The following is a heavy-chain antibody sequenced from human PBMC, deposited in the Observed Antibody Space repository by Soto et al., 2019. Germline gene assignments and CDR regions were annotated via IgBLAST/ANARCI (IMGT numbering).Heavy chain of an antibody. V-gene: IGHV1-69*13. D-gene: IGHD5-18*01. CDR2: IIPIFGTA. Sequence: SVKVSCKASGGTFSSYAISWVRQAPGQGLEWMGGIIPIFGTANYAQKFQGRVTSTADESTSTAYMELSSLRSEDTAVYYCARGGGYSYGIWGHYGMDVWGQGTTVTVSS. J-gene: IGHJ6*02. CDR1: GGTFSSYA. CDR3: ARGGGYSYGIWGHYGMDV.